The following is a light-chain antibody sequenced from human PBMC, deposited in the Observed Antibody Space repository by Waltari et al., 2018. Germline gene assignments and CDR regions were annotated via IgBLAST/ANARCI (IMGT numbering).Light chain of an antibody. CDR2: DAS. CDR3: QQRSRWPYT. CDR1: QTVRTF. Sequence: EIVLTQSPATLTLSPGDTATLSCRASQTVRTFLAWYQQKPGQAPRLLIFDASSRATGISPKFRGSGSGTDFTLTVNNLEPEDFAVYYCQQRSRWPYTFGQGTRVDFK. V-gene: IGKV3-11*01. J-gene: IGKJ2*01.